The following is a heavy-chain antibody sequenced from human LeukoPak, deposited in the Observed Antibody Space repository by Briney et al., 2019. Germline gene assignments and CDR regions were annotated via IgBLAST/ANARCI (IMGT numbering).Heavy chain of an antibody. CDR1: GGAFSGYY. J-gene: IGHJ4*02. Sequence: SETLSLTCAVYGGAFSGYYWSWIRQPPGKGLEWIGEINHSGSTDYNPSLKSRVTMSVDTSKNQFSLRLSSVTAADTAVYYCARKNITMIKGTLFDYWGQGILVTDSS. D-gene: IGHD3-22*01. CDR2: INHSGST. V-gene: IGHV4-34*01. CDR3: ARKNITMIKGTLFDY.